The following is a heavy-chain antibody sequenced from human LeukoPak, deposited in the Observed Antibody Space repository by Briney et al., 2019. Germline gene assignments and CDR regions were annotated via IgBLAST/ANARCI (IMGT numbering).Heavy chain of an antibody. CDR3: ARDNYGSGNSFDY. D-gene: IGHD3-10*01. CDR2: IYHSGST. V-gene: IGHV4-38-2*02. J-gene: IGHJ4*02. Sequence: SETLSLTCTVSGYSISSGYYWGWIRQPPGKGLEWIGSIYHSGSTYYNPSLKSRVTISVDTSKNQFSLKLSSVTAADTAVYYCARDNYGSGNSFDYWGQGTLVTVSS. CDR1: GYSISSGYY.